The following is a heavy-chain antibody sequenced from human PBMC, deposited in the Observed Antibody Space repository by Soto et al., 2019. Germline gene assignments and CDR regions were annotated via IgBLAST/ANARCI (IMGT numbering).Heavy chain of an antibody. CDR2: IKPDNGDT. Sequence: QLQLVQSGAEVERPGASVSVSCKAYGYPFSKYGISWIRQAPGQGLEWMGWIKPDNGDTNYAQKFQGRVTMTTDTSSNTAYMELRSLRSDDTAVYYCATSYDSGVDPWGQGTLVSVSS. V-gene: IGHV1-18*04. CDR1: GYPFSKYG. CDR3: ATSYDSGVDP. D-gene: IGHD5-12*01. J-gene: IGHJ5*02.